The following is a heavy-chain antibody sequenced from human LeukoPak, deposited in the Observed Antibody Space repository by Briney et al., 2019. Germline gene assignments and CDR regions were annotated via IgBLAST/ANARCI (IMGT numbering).Heavy chain of an antibody. CDR3: ARHRTYYVYGY. V-gene: IGHV4-61*02. Sequence: SETLSLTCTVSGGSISSGSYYWSWIRQPAGKGLEWIGRIYTSGSTNYNLSLKSRVTISVDTSKNQFSLKLSSVTAADTAVYYCARHRTYYVYGYWGQGTLVTVSS. D-gene: IGHD3-10*02. J-gene: IGHJ4*02. CDR2: IYTSGST. CDR1: GGSISSGSYY.